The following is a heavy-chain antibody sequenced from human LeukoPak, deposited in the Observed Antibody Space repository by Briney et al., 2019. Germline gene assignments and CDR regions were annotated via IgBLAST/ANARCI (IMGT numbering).Heavy chain of an antibody. CDR2: INPNSGGT. Sequence: VKVSCTASGYTFTGYYMHWVRQAPGQGLDWMGWINPNSGGTSYAQKFQGRVTMTRDTSISTAYMELSRLRSDDTAVYYCARMVPPADWFDPWGQGTLVTVTS. CDR1: GYTFTGYY. J-gene: IGHJ5*02. D-gene: IGHD2-8*01. CDR3: ARMVPPADWFDP. V-gene: IGHV1-2*02.